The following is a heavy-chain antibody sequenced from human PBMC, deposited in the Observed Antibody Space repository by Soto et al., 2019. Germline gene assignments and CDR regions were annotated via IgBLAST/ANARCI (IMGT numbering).Heavy chain of an antibody. J-gene: IGHJ6*02. CDR3: TKTDFWPYYYYYYGMDV. V-gene: IGHV3-30-3*02. CDR2: ISYDGSNK. D-gene: IGHD3-3*01. CDR1: GFTFSIYA. Sequence: FPRLSCAASGFTFSIYAMHWVRQAPGKGLEWVAVISYDGSNKYYADSVKGRFTISRDNSKNTLYLQMNSLRAEDTAVYYCTKTDFWPYYYYYYGMDVWGQGTTVTVSS.